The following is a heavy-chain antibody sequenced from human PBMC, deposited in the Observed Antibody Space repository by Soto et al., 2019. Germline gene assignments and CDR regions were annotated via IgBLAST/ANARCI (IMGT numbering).Heavy chain of an antibody. CDR3: ARGPSTGYSSSWYLLASDV. Sequence: ASVKVSCKASGYTFTRSGISWVRQAPGQGLEWMGWISTYNGDTNYAQTFQGRVTMTTDTSTSTAYMELSSLRSEDTAVYYCARGPSTGYSSSWYLLASDVWGLGTTVTVSS. J-gene: IGHJ6*02. D-gene: IGHD6-13*01. CDR2: ISTYNGDT. CDR1: GYTFTRSG. V-gene: IGHV1-18*01.